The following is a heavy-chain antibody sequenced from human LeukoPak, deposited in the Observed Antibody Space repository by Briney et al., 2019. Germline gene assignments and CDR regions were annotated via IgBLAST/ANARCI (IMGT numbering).Heavy chain of an antibody. CDR1: GFSFSGYG. CDR2: IRCDGSTK. CDR3: AALHTGTFVDY. V-gene: IGHV3-30*02. J-gene: IGHJ4*02. D-gene: IGHD4-17*01. Sequence: GGSLRLSCAASGFSFSGYGMHWVRQVPGKGLEWVAFIRCDGSTKFYTDSVKGRFAISRDNSKNTLSLQMNSLRTEDTAVYYCAALHTGTFVDYWGQGTLVTVSS.